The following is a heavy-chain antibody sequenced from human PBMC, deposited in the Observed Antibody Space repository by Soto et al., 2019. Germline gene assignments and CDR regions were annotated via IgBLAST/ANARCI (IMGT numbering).Heavy chain of an antibody. Sequence: PGGSLRLSCAGSGFAFNNAWINWVRQAPGKGLERVGRIKSKALGGTTDFAAPVRGRFAITRDDSRNMAYMQMNSLNTEDTAVYYCTTDSYSTKTEVRFDYWGHGTLVTVSS. D-gene: IGHD2-8*01. CDR2: IKSKALGGTT. J-gene: IGHJ4*01. V-gene: IGHV3-15*07. CDR3: TTDSYSTKTEVRFDY. CDR1: GFAFNNAW.